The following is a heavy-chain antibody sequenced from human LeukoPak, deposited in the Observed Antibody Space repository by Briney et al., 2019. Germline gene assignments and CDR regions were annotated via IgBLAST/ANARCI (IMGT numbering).Heavy chain of an antibody. J-gene: IGHJ4*02. D-gene: IGHD3-22*01. V-gene: IGHV3-74*01. CDR1: GFPFSSYA. Sequence: GGSLRLSCEASGFPFSSYAMTWVRQAPGKGLVWVSRINSDGSSTSYADSVKGRFTISRDNAKNTLYLQMNSLRAEDTAVYYCARDLGDSSGYYLYYFDYWGQGTLVTVSS. CDR3: ARDLGDSSGYYLYYFDY. CDR2: INSDGSST.